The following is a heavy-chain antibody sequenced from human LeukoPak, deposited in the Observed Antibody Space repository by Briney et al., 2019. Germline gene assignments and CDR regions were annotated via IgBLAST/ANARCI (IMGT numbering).Heavy chain of an antibody. CDR1: GFTFSNYA. J-gene: IGHJ4*02. CDR3: VRDFPENWQLVPLLDY. CDR2: MGSGDGDT. D-gene: IGHD6-6*01. V-gene: IGHV3-23*01. Sequence: GGSLRLSCVASGFTFSNYAMSWVRQAPGKGLEWVAVMGSGDGDTTYADSVRGRFTISRDNSKNRLDLQMNSLRPEDTAVYYCVRDFPENWQLVPLLDYWGQGTLVTVSS.